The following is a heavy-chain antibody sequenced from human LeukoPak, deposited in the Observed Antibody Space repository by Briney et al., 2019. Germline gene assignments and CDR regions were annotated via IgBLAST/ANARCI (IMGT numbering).Heavy chain of an antibody. CDR2: INPGDSDT. V-gene: IGHV5-51*01. Sequence: GEFLKISCKGSGYSFTTYWIGWGRPIPGKRLEYIGIINPGDSDTRYSPSFQGQVTISVDKSISTAYLQWSSRKASDTAMYYCASQRVGATAFDIGGQGTLVTVSS. D-gene: IGHD1-26*01. CDR1: GYSFTTYW. CDR3: ASQRVGATAFDI. J-gene: IGHJ3*02.